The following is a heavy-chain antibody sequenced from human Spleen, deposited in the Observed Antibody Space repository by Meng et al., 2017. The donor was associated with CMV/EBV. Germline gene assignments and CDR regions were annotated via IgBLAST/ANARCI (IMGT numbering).Heavy chain of an antibody. Sequence: ELAPARARRSESFSFTCTGSRCSMIICYWPWLRSSPGKGLEWFGRIYTSGRTNYNTSLKRRVTMSVDTSKNQFSLKLSSVTAADTAVYYCARDYVSPDSGPNWFDPWGQGTLVTVSS. D-gene: IGHD3-16*01. CDR3: ARDYVSPDSGPNWFDP. CDR2: IYTSGRT. CDR1: RCSMIICY. J-gene: IGHJ5*02. V-gene: IGHV4-4*07.